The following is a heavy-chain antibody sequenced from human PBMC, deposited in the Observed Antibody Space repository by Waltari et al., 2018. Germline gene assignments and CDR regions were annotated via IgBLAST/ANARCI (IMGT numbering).Heavy chain of an antibody. Sequence: QVQLQESGPGLVKPSETLSLSCAVSGGHISSNYWSWIRQSPGRGLEWIGYPYGRRGRTFFTPTLKSRVTISTDTSKNQFSRKLSSVTAADTAVYYCARLTRDAFDFWGQGLRVTVSS. CDR2: PYGRRGRT. V-gene: IGHV4-59*12. J-gene: IGHJ3*01. CDR3: ARLTRDAFDF. CDR1: GGHISSNY. D-gene: IGHD7-27*01.